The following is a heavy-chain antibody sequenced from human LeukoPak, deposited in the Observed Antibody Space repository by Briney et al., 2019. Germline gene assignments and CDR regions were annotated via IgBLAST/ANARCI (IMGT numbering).Heavy chain of an antibody. CDR1: GLTFSSHW. V-gene: IGHV3-9*01. J-gene: IGHJ4*02. Sequence: GGSLRLSCAASGLTFSSHWMHWVRQAPGKGLEWVSGISWNSGSIGYADSVKGRFTISRDNAKNSLYLQMNSLRAEDTALYYCAKDRQQLVLGGGIDYWGQGTLVTVSS. D-gene: IGHD6-13*01. CDR3: AKDRQQLVLGGGIDY. CDR2: ISWNSGSI.